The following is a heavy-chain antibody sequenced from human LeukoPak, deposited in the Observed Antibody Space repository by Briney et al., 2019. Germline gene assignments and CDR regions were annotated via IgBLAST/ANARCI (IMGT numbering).Heavy chain of an antibody. V-gene: IGHV4-4*07. CDR3: ARRSSGWNGFGY. CDR1: GGSISNYY. D-gene: IGHD6-19*01. Sequence: SETLSLTCTVSGGSISNYYWSWIRQPAGKGLQWIGRIYSSGSTTYNPSLQSRVTMSVDTAKNQFTLDLTSVTAADTAVYHCARRSSGWNGFGYWGQGTLVTVSS. CDR2: IYSSGST. J-gene: IGHJ4*02.